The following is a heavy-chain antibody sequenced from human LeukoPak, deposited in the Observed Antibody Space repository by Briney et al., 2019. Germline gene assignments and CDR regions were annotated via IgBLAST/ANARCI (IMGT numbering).Heavy chain of an antibody. CDR3: ARQEYCSGGSCYTWFDP. J-gene: IGHJ5*02. CDR1: GYSITNYW. CDR2: IYPADSDI. Sequence: ESLKISCKGSGYSITNYWIAWVRQMPGKGLEWMGIIYPADSDIRYSPSFQGQVIISADKSISTAYLQWSSLRASDTAMYYCARQEYCSGGSCYTWFDPWGQGTLVTVSS. D-gene: IGHD2-15*01. V-gene: IGHV5-51*01.